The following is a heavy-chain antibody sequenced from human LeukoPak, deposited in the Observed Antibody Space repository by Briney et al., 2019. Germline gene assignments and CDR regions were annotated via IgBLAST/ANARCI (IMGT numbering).Heavy chain of an antibody. J-gene: IGHJ4*02. Sequence: GESLKISCKGSGYSFTSYWIGWVRQMPGKGLEWMGIIYPGDSDTRYSPSSQGQVTISADKSISTAYLQWSSLKASDTAMYYCARQYDSSGYYFPYWGQGTLVTVSS. CDR2: IYPGDSDT. V-gene: IGHV5-51*01. CDR1: GYSFTSYW. D-gene: IGHD3-22*01. CDR3: ARQYDSSGYYFPY.